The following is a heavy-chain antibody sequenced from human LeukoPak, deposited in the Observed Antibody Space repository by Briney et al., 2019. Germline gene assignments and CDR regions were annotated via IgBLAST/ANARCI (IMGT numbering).Heavy chain of an antibody. V-gene: IGHV4-4*07. CDR2: IYTSGST. Sequence: SETLSLTCTVSGGSISSYYWSWIRQPAGKGLEWIGRIYTSGSTNYNPPLKSRVTMSVDTSKNQFSLKLSSVTAADTAVYYCARESADYGDRYYYGMDVWGQGTTVTVSS. CDR1: GGSISSYY. CDR3: ARESADYGDRYYYGMDV. D-gene: IGHD4-17*01. J-gene: IGHJ6*02.